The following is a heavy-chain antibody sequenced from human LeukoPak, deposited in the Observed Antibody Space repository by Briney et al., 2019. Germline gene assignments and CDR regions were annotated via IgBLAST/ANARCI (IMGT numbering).Heavy chain of an antibody. CDR1: GGSISSYY. V-gene: IGHV4-59*01. J-gene: IGHJ4*02. Sequence: SETLSLTCTVSGGSISSYYWSWIRQPPGKGLEWIGEIYHSGSTNYNPSLKSRVTISVDKSKNQFSLKLSSVTAADTAVYYCARDRPGGSSLDYWGQGTLVTVSS. CDR3: ARDRPGGSSLDY. CDR2: IYHSGST. D-gene: IGHD6-13*01.